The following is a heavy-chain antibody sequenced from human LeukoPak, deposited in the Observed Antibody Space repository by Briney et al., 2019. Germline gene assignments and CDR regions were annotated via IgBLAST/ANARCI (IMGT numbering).Heavy chain of an antibody. D-gene: IGHD1-1*01. J-gene: IGHJ4*02. CDR3: ARHETGPYFDY. V-gene: IGHV5-51*01. Sequence: GESLKISCKGSGYRFTSYWIGWVRPMPGKGMECMGIIYPGDSDTRYSPSFQGQVTISADKSLSTAYLQWSSLKASDTAMYYCARHETGPYFDYWGQGTLVTVSS. CDR1: GYRFTSYW. CDR2: IYPGDSDT.